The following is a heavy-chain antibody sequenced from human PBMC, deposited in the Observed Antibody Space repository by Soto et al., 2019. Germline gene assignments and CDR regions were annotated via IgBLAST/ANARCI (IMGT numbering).Heavy chain of an antibody. D-gene: IGHD4-17*01. V-gene: IGHV3-74*01. J-gene: IGHJ6*02. CDR1: GFTFSSYW. Sequence: GGSLRLSCAASGFTFSSYWMHWVRQAPGKGLVWVSRINSDGSSTSYADSVKGRFTISRDNAKNTLYLQMNSLRAEDTAVYYCARGPSTVTMDYYYGMDVWGQGTTVTVSS. CDR2: INSDGSST. CDR3: ARGPSTVTMDYYYGMDV.